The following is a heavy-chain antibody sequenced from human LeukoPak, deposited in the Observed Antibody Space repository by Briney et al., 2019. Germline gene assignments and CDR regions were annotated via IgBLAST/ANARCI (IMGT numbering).Heavy chain of an antibody. CDR3: ARHNYDYVWGSNDAFDI. CDR1: GASIRSYY. Sequence: PSETLSLTCTVSGASIRSYYWSWIRQPPGKGLEWIGYIYYSGSTNYNPSLKSRVTISVDTSKNQFSLKLSSVTAADTAVYYCARHNYDYVWGSNDAFDIWGRGTMVTVSS. CDR2: IYYSGST. J-gene: IGHJ3*02. V-gene: IGHV4-59*01. D-gene: IGHD3-16*01.